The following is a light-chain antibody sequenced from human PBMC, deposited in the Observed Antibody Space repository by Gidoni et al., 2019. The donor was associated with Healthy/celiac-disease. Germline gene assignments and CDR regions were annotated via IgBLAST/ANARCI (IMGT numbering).Light chain of an antibody. Sequence: AIRMTQSPSSFSASTGDRVTITCRASQGISSSLAWYQQKPGKAPKLLIYAASTLQSGVPSRFSGSGSGTDFTLTISCLQSEDFATYYCQQYYRYPLTFGGGTKVEIK. J-gene: IGKJ4*01. CDR2: AAS. CDR1: QGISSS. V-gene: IGKV1-8*01. CDR3: QQYYRYPLT.